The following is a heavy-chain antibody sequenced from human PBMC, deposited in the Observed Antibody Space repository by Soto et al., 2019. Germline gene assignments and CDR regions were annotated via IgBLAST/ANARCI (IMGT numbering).Heavy chain of an antibody. Sequence: VHLLASGGGLVQRGGSLRLSCAASGLTFSNYDMNWVRQAPGKGLEWVSAINGTGDITYYAASTKGRITISRDNSKNTLYLLMNSLRAEDTAVYYCAPVHDAGGFYVCGYWWQGTLVTVSS. J-gene: IGHJ4*02. CDR3: APVHDAGGFYVCGY. V-gene: IGHV3-23*01. CDR1: GLTFSNYD. D-gene: IGHD3-22*01. CDR2: INGTGDIT.